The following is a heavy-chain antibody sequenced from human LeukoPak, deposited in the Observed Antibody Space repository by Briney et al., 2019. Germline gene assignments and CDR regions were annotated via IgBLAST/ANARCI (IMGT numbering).Heavy chain of an antibody. D-gene: IGHD3-10*01. Sequence: SETLSLTCTVSGYSISSGYYWGWIRQPPGKGLEWIGSIYHSGSTYYNPSLKSRVTISVDTSKNQFSLKLSSVTAADTAVYYCARRSGSYSYLFDYWGQGTLVTVSS. CDR2: IYHSGST. J-gene: IGHJ4*02. CDR3: ARRSGSYSYLFDY. V-gene: IGHV4-38-2*02. CDR1: GYSISSGYY.